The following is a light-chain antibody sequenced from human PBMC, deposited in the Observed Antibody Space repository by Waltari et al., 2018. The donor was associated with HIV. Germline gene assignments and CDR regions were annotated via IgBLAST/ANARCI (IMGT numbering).Light chain of an antibody. J-gene: IGLJ2*01. V-gene: IGLV1-47*01. CDR1: TSNIGSNY. CDR3: ASWDDSLGGYWI. CDR2: MND. Sequence: QSVVTQPPSASGTLGQRVTISCSGGTSNIGSNYVYWYQHLPGTSPKLLIYMNDQRPSGVPDRISGSKSGTSASLAISGLRSEDEADYYCASWDDSLGGYWIFCGGTNLTVL.